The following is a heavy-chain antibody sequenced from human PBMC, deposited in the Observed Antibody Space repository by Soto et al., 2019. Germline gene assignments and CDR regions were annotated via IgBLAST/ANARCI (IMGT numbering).Heavy chain of an antibody. V-gene: IGHV3-11*01. D-gene: IGHD3-10*01. J-gene: IGHJ6*02. Sequence: PGGSLRLSCGASGFTITDYYMSWIRQAPGKGLEWVSHISSVGTTTYYADSVKGRFSISMDNAKNSLYLQMNSLRAEDTAVYYCARDQEGSGSHWLGYNYYAMDVWGQGTTVTVS. CDR2: ISSVGTTT. CDR1: GFTITDYY. CDR3: ARDQEGSGSHWLGYNYYAMDV.